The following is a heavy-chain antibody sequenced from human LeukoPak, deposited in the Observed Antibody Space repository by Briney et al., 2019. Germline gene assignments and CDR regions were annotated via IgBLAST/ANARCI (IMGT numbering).Heavy chain of an antibody. Sequence: SETLSLTCAVYGGSFSGYYWSWIRQPPGKGLEWIGEINDSGSTNYNPSLKSRVTISVDTSKNQFSLKLSSVTAADTAVYYCARADYDILPGYVWGQGTLVTVLS. J-gene: IGHJ4*02. CDR3: ARADYDILPGYV. V-gene: IGHV4-34*01. D-gene: IGHD3-9*01. CDR1: GGSFSGYY. CDR2: INDSGST.